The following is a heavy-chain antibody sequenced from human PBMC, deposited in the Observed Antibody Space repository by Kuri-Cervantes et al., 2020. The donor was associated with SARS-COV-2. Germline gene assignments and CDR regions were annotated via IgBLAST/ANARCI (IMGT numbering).Heavy chain of an antibody. CDR1: GFTFSSYE. D-gene: IGHD5-24*01. CDR2: ISSSGSTI. Sequence: GGSLRLSCAASGFTFSSYEMNWVRQAPGKGLEWVSYISSSGSTIYYADSVKGRFTISRDNSKNSLYLQINSLRTEDTALYYCAKDIMATIAHYYYGMDVWGQGTTVTVSS. J-gene: IGHJ6*02. V-gene: IGHV3-48*03. CDR3: AKDIMATIAHYYYGMDV.